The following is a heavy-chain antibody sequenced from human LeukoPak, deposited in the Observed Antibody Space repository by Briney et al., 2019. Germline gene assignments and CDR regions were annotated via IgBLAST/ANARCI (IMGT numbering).Heavy chain of an antibody. D-gene: IGHD3-10*01. CDR3: ARNGRVRRVVKDLFEY. CDR1: GYTFTDYD. Sequence: ASVKVSCKTSGYTFTDYDITWVRQAPGQGLEWMGRVSPYNGNTYYSQTFQGRVTITKDTSTGTAYLDLKNLRADDTAMYYCARNGRVRRVVKDLFEYWGQGTLVTVSS. V-gene: IGHV1-18*01. J-gene: IGHJ4*02. CDR2: VSPYNGNT.